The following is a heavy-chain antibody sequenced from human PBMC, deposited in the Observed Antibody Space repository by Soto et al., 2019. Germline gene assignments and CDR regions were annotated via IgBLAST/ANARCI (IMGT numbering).Heavy chain of an antibody. CDR1: GGSFSGYY. D-gene: IGHD3-10*01. Sequence: SETLSLTCAVYGGSFSGYYWSWIRQPPGKGLEWIGEINHSGSTNYNPSLKSRVTISVDTSKNQFSLKLSSVTAADTAVYYCARGGMVRGVPYYYYGMDVWGQGTTVTVSS. CDR3: ARGGMVRGVPYYYYGMDV. J-gene: IGHJ6*02. CDR2: INHSGST. V-gene: IGHV4-34*01.